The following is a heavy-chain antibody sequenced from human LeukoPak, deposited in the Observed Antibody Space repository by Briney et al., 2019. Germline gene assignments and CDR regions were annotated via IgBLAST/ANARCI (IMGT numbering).Heavy chain of an antibody. V-gene: IGHV3-48*01. CDR3: ASTRHSSSSGRAFDI. Sequence: GGSLRPSCAASGFTFSSYSMNWVRQAPGKGLEWVSYISSSSSTIYYADSVKGRFTISRDNAKNSLYLQMNSLRAEDTAVYYRASTRHSSSSGRAFDIWGQGTMVTVSS. J-gene: IGHJ3*02. D-gene: IGHD6-6*01. CDR2: ISSSSSTI. CDR1: GFTFSSYS.